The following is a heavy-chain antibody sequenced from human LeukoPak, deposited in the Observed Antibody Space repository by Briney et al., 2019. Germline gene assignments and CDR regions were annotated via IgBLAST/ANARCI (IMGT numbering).Heavy chain of an antibody. Sequence: PSETLSLTCAVYGGSFSGYYWSWIRQPPGKGLEWIGEINHSGSTNYNPSLKSRVTISVDTSKNQFSLKLSSVTAADTAVYYCARDLHCSGGSCIRGFSHWGQGTLVTVSS. CDR1: GGSFSGYY. D-gene: IGHD2-15*01. J-gene: IGHJ4*02. CDR2: INHSGST. V-gene: IGHV4-34*01. CDR3: ARDLHCSGGSCIRGFSH.